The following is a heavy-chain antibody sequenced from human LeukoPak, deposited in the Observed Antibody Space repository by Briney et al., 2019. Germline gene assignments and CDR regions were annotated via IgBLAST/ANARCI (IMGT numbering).Heavy chain of an antibody. J-gene: IGHJ3*02. CDR1: GFTFSSYA. CDR2: ISYDGSNT. Sequence: GGSLRLSCAASGFTFSSYAMQWVRQAPGKGLEWVAGISYDGSNTYYAGSVKGRFTISRDNSKNTLYLQMNSLRAEDTAVYYCANPYNILTGYELGDDAFDIWGQGTMVTVSS. D-gene: IGHD3-9*01. CDR3: ANPYNILTGYELGDDAFDI. V-gene: IGHV3-30*04.